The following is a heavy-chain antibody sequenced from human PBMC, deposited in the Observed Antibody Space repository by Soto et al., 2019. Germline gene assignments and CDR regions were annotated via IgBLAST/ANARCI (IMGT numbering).Heavy chain of an antibody. CDR3: AKYRAYDYYYGMDV. CDR1: GFTFSSYA. J-gene: IGHJ6*02. CDR2: ISGSGGST. Sequence: PGGSLRLSCAASGFTFSSYAMTWVRQAPGKGLEWVSAISGSGGSTYYADSVKGRFTISRDNSKNTLYLQMNSLRAGDTAVYYCAKYRAYDYYYGMDVWGQGTTVTVSS. V-gene: IGHV3-23*01.